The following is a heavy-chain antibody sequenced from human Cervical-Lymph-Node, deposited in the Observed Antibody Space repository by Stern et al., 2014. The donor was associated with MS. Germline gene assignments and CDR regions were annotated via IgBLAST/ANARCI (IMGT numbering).Heavy chain of an antibody. V-gene: IGHV2-70*04. Sequence: QITLKESGPALVKPTQTLTLTCTFSGFSLSTSGMRVSWIRQPPGKALEWLARLYWGDDKFYSTSLKSRLTTSKDTLLNQVVLTMTNMDPVDTATYYCARSPPYYEFWNDYYYFDYWGQGTLVAVSS. CDR2: LYWGDDK. J-gene: IGHJ4*02. D-gene: IGHD3-3*01. CDR1: GFSLSTSGMR. CDR3: ARSPPYYEFWNDYYYFDY.